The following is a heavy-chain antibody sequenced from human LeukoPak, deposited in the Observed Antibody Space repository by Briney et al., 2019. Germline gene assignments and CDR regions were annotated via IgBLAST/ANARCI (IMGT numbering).Heavy chain of an antibody. CDR3: AREVPENFNFDY. D-gene: IGHD2/OR15-2a*01. J-gene: IGHJ4*02. V-gene: IGHV1-46*01. CDR2: IKPSGGST. Sequence: ASVKVSCKASGYTFTSYYTHWVRQAPGQGLEGMGIIKPSGGSTLYAQQFQGRVTVTSDMSTSTVYVELSSLRSEDTAVYYCAREVPENFNFDYWGQGTLVTVSS. CDR1: GYTFTSYY.